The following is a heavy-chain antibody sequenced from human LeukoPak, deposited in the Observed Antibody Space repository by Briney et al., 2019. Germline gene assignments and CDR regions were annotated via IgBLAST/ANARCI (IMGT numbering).Heavy chain of an antibody. Sequence: ASVKVSCKASASTFTCYDYNWLRQPPAQGLERKGLMNPNSGNTGYAQKVQGRVTMTRNISISTAYMELSSLRSEDRAVYHCATRPYSSSNAFHIWGQGTMVAVCS. J-gene: IGHJ3*02. V-gene: IGHV1-8*01. D-gene: IGHD6-6*01. CDR3: ATRPYSSSNAFHI. CDR2: MNPNSGNT. CDR1: ASTFTCYD.